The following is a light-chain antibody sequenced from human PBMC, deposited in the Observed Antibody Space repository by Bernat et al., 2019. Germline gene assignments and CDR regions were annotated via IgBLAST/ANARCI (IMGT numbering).Light chain of an antibody. V-gene: IGKV1-39*01. J-gene: IGKJ2*01. CDR1: QTISTF. CDR2: AAS. CDR3: QQSYIFPHT. Sequence: DIQMTQSPSSLSASVGDRVTITCRASQTISTFLNWYQHKPGKAPRLLIYAASTLQSGVPSRFSGTGSGTAFTLTISSLQPEDFATYSCQQSYIFPHTFGQGT.